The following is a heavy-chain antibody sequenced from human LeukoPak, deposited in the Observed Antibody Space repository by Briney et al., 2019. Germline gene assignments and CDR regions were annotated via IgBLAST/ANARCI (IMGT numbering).Heavy chain of an antibody. Sequence: GGSLRLSCAASGFTFSSYGMHWVRQAPGKGLEWVAVISYDGSNKYYADSVKGRFTISRDNSKNTLYLQMNSLRAEDTAVYYRAKEDDYGGNSEKIQSGYFDYWGQGTLVTVSS. CDR3: AKEDDYGGNSEKIQSGYFDY. J-gene: IGHJ4*02. CDR2: ISYDGSNK. V-gene: IGHV3-30*18. CDR1: GFTFSSYG. D-gene: IGHD4-23*01.